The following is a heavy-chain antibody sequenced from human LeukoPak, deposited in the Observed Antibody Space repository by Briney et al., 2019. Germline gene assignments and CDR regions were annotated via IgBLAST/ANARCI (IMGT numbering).Heavy chain of an antibody. CDR1: GFTFSSYA. Sequence: PGGSLRLSCAASGFTFSSYAMSWVRQAPGKGLEWVSAISGSGGSTYYADSVKGRFTISRDNSKNTLYLQMNSLRAEDTAVYYCAKLPHSSSGWSDYYFDYWGQGTLVTVSS. D-gene: IGHD6-19*01. J-gene: IGHJ4*02. V-gene: IGHV3-23*01. CDR3: AKLPHSSSGWSDYYFDY. CDR2: ISGSGGST.